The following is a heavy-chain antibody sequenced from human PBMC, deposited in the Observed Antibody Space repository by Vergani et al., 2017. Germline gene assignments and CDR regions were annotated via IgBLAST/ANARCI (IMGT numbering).Heavy chain of an antibody. CDR2: INPSGGST. Sequence: QVQLVQSGAEVKKPGASVKVSCKASGYTFTSYYMHWVRQAPGQGLEWMGIINPSGGSTSYAQKFQGRVTMTRDTSISTAYMELSRLRSDDTAVYYCARATGGSYYVGSSTPDYWGQGTLVTVSS. CDR3: ARATGGSYYVGSSTPDY. J-gene: IGHJ4*02. V-gene: IGHV1-46*01. CDR1: GYTFTSYY. D-gene: IGHD1-26*01.